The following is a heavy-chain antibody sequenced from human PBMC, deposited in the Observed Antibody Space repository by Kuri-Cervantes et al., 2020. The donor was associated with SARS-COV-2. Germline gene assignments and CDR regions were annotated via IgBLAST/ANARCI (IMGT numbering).Heavy chain of an antibody. CDR3: ARGYGSGSYYNWGIDH. D-gene: IGHD3-10*01. V-gene: IGHV3-66*02. Sequence: GESLKISCAASGFTFSSYDMHWVRQAPGKGLEWVSVIYSGGSTYYADSVKGRFTISRDNSKNTLYLQMNSLRAEDTAVYYCARGYGSGSYYNWGIDHWGQGTLVTVSS. CDR2: IYSGGST. CDR1: GFTFSSYD. J-gene: IGHJ4*02.